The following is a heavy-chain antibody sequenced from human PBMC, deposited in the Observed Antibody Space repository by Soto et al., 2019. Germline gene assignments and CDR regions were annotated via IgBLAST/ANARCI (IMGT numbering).Heavy chain of an antibody. D-gene: IGHD3-16*01. Sequence: TLSLTCPVSGVSISSGDYYWNWIRQPPGKGLEWIGFIYNSWITYYNPSLKSRVTISVDTSKNQFSLKLTSVTAADTAVYYCDRNDYDYVWESPGGDAFDIWGQGTLVTV. CDR3: DRNDYDYVWESPGGDAFDI. CDR1: GVSISSGDYY. CDR2: IYNSWIT. J-gene: IGHJ3*02. V-gene: IGHV4-30-4*01.